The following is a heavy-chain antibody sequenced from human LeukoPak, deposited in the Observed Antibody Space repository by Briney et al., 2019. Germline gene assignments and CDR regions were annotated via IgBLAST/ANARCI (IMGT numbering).Heavy chain of an antibody. CDR2: ISAYNGNT. Sequence: GASVKVSCKASGYTFTSYDIIWVRQAPGQGLEWMGWISAYNGNTNYAQKLQGRVTMTTDTSTSTAYMELRSLRSDDSAVYYCARAETTMFYYETSGWYNWFDPWGQGTLVTVSS. D-gene: IGHD3-22*01. V-gene: IGHV1-18*01. CDR1: GYTFTSYD. CDR3: ARAETTMFYYETSGWYNWFDP. J-gene: IGHJ5*02.